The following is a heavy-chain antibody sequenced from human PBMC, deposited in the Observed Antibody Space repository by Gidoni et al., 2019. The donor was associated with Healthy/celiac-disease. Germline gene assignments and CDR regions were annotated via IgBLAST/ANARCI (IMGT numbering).Heavy chain of an antibody. CDR2: SNTNTGKP. CDR1: GYTCTSYA. Sequence: QVQLVQSGPAVTKPGASVKVSCKASGYTCTSYAMNWVRQAPGQGLDWLGWSNTNTGKPTYDQGFTGRFVFSLDTSVSTAYLQISSLTAEDTAVYYCASNTYCSGGSCYLDYYMDVWGKGTTVTVSS. J-gene: IGHJ6*03. D-gene: IGHD2-15*01. CDR3: ASNTYCSGGSCYLDYYMDV. V-gene: IGHV7-4-1*02.